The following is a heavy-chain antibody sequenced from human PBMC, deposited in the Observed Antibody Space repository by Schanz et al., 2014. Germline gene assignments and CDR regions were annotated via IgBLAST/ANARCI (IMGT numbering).Heavy chain of an antibody. V-gene: IGHV4-4*02. D-gene: IGHD3-10*01. Sequence: QVQLQESGPGLVKPSGTLSLTCAVSGASISSSNWWSWVRQPPGKGLEWIGEINQSGTTNYNPSLKSRVTISVDRSKNQFSLRLDSVTAADTAVYYCALREKPYGPFASWGQGALVTVSS. J-gene: IGHJ4*02. CDR1: GASISSSNW. CDR2: INQSGTT. CDR3: ALREKPYGPFAS.